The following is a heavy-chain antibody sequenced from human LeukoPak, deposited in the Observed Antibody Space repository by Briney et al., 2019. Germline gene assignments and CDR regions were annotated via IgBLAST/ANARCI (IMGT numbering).Heavy chain of an antibody. CDR2: IIPILGIA. J-gene: IGHJ4*02. Sequence: SVKVSCKASGGTFSSYAISWVRQAPGQGLEWMGRIIPILGIANYAQKFQGRVTITAHKSTSTAYMELSSLRSEDTAVYYCARDLSSSGIRRDYWGQGTLVTVSS. V-gene: IGHV1-69*04. D-gene: IGHD6-19*01. CDR1: GGTFSSYA. CDR3: ARDLSSSGIRRDY.